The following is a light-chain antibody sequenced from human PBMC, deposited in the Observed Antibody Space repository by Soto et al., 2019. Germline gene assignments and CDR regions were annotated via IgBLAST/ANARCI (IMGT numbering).Light chain of an antibody. V-gene: IGLV2-14*01. CDR2: EVS. CDR1: NSDVGIYDF. J-gene: IGLJ1*01. Sequence: QSALTQPASVSGTPGQSITISCTGSNSDVGIYDFVSWYQHHPGRAPKLIVSEVSHRPSGVSNRFSGSKSGNTASLTISGLQSEDEADYYCISYTSDAVRYVFGTGTKVTVL. CDR3: ISYTSDAVRYV.